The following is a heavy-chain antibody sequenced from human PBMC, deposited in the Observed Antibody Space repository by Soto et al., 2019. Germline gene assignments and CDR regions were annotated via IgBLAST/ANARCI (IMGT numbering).Heavy chain of an antibody. CDR1: GFTFSSYA. Sequence: QVQLVESGGGVVQPGRSLRLSCAASGFTFSSYAMHWVRQAPGKGLEWVAVISYDGRNKYYADSVKGRFTISRDNSKNTLYLQMDSLRAEDTAVYYCARDPMCRYYGSGSYYFDYWGQGTLVTVSS. D-gene: IGHD3-10*01. V-gene: IGHV3-30*04. CDR3: ARDPMCRYYGSGSYYFDY. CDR2: ISYDGRNK. J-gene: IGHJ4*02.